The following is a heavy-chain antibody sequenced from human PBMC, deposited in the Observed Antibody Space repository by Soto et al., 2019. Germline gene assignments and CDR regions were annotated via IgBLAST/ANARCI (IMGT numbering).Heavy chain of an antibody. V-gene: IGHV1-2*02. CDR3: ARDETSAGTGFDP. CDR2: ITPNSGGT. CDR1: GYTFTDYF. Sequence: QVQLVQSGAEVKKPGATVKVSCKAFGYTFTDYFIHWVRQVPGHGLEWMGWITPNSGGTNYAQQFQGRVTMTRDTSITTAYMELSSLRSDDTAVYYCARDETSAGTGFDPWGQGTLVTVSS. J-gene: IGHJ5*02. D-gene: IGHD6-13*01.